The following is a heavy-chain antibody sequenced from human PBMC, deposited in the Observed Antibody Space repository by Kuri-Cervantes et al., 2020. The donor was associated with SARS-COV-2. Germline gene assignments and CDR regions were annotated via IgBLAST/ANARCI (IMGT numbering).Heavy chain of an antibody. J-gene: IGHJ6*03. CDR2: IWYDGSNK. CDR1: VFTFSSYG. Sequence: GGSLRLSCAASVFTFSSYGMHWVRQAPGKGLEWVAVIWYDGSNKYYADSVKGRFTISRDNSKNTLYLQMNSLRAEDTAVYYCARGILGGNSDYYYYYMDVWGKGTTVTVSS. V-gene: IGHV3-33*01. CDR3: ARGILGGNSDYYYYYMDV. D-gene: IGHD4-23*01.